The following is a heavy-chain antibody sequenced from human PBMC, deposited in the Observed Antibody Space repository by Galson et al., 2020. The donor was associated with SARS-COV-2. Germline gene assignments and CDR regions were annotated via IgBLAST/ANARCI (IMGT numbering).Heavy chain of an antibody. J-gene: IGHJ4*02. Sequence: SETLSLTCTVSGGSIRSGDFSWSWIRQTPGKGLEWLGYMFYSGSSYYNPSLKSRVTISLDTSENQFPLKLSSVTAADTAVYYCARGGYDYCDYWGQGTLVTVSS. D-gene: IGHD3-3*01. V-gene: IGHV4-30-4*01. CDR1: GGSIRSGDFS. CDR3: ARGGYDYCDY. CDR2: MFYSGSS.